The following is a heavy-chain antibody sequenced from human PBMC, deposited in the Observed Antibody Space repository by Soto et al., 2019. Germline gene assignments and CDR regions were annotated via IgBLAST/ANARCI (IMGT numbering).Heavy chain of an antibody. CDR3: AAELSGYSYGPGDLY. D-gene: IGHD5-18*01. V-gene: IGHV4-30-4*01. J-gene: IGHJ4*02. CDR2: IYYSGNT. CDR1: GDSISSDDYY. Sequence: SETLSLTCTVSGDSISSDDYYWNWIRQPPGKGLEWIGYIYYSGNTYYNPSLKSRVSISVDRSKNQFSLELNSVTAADTAVYFCAAELSGYSYGPGDLYWGRGTLVTVSS.